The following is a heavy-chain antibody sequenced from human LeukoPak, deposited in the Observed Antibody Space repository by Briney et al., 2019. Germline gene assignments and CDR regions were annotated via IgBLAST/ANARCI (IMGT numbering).Heavy chain of an antibody. V-gene: IGHV4-34*01. Sequence: PSETLSLTCAVYGGSFSGYYWSWIRQPPGKGLEWIGEINHSGSTNYNPSLKSRVTISVDTSKNQFSLKLSSVTAADTAVYYCARVGYNYDYVWGSYRSYYYMDVWGKGTTVTISS. CDR1: GGSFSGYY. J-gene: IGHJ6*03. CDR3: ARVGYNYDYVWGSYRSYYYMDV. CDR2: INHSGST. D-gene: IGHD3-16*02.